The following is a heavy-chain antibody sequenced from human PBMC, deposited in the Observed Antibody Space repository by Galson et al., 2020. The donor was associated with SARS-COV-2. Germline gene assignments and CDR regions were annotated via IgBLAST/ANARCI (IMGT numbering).Heavy chain of an antibody. D-gene: IGHD2-2*01. CDR2: IYYSGST. CDR3: ARGYCSSTSCYQFDP. J-gene: IGHJ5*02. Sequence: ETSETLSLTCTVSGGSISSYYWSWIRQPPGTGLEWIGYIYYSGSTNYNPSLKSRVTISVDTSKNQFSLKLSSVTAADTAVYYCARGYCSSTSCYQFDPWGQGTLVTVSS. CDR1: GGSISSYY. V-gene: IGHV4-59*01.